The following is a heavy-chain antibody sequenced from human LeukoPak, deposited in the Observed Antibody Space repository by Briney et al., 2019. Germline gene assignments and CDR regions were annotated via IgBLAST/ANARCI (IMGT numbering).Heavy chain of an antibody. CDR1: GGSISKYY. V-gene: IGHV4-59*01. Sequence: SETLSLTCTVSGGSISKYYWSWLRQSPGKGLEWIGYIDYSGGTNYNPSLKSRVTISVDTSKKQFSLRLSSVTAADTAVYYCARDLWPHMDVWGKGTTVTVPS. CDR2: IDYSGGT. D-gene: IGHD2-21*01. J-gene: IGHJ6*03. CDR3: ARDLWPHMDV.